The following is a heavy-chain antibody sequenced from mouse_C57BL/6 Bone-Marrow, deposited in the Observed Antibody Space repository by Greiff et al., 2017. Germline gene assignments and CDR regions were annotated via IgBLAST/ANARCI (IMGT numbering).Heavy chain of an antibody. CDR2: IWRGGST. Sequence: VQLQQSGPGLVQPSQSLSITCTVSGFSLTSYGVHWVRQSPGKGLEWLGVIWRGGSTAYNAAFMSRLSITKDNSKSQVFFKMNRLQADDTAIYYGAKKGVLRLDFDVWGTGTTVTVSS. V-gene: IGHV2-5*01. CDR3: AKKGVLRLDFDV. CDR1: GFSLTSYG. J-gene: IGHJ1*03. D-gene: IGHD1-1*01.